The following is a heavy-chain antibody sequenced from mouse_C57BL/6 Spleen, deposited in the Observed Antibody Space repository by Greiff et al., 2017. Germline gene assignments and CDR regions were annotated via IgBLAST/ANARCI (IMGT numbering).Heavy chain of an antibody. CDR1: GFSLTSYG. CDR3: AKNYSGSCGDWYFDV. Sequence: VPLVESGRGLVQPSQSLSITCTVSGFSLTSYGVHWVRQSPGKGLEWLGVIWRGGSTDYTAAFMSRISITKDNSKSQVFFKMNSLHADDTAIYYCAKNYSGSCGDWYFDVWGTGTTVTVSS. CDR2: IWRGGST. V-gene: IGHV2-5*01. J-gene: IGHJ1*03. D-gene: IGHD1-1*01.